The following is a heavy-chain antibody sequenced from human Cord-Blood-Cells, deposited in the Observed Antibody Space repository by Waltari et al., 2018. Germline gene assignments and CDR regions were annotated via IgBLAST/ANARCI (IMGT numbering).Heavy chain of an antibody. CDR2: INHSGSP. J-gene: IGHJ4*02. D-gene: IGHD3-10*01. CDR1: GGSFSGYY. Sequence: QVQLQQWGAGLLKPSETLSLTCAVYGGSFSGYYWSWIRQPPGKGLEWIGEINHSGSPNYNPSLKSRVTISVDTSKNQFSLKLSSVTAADTAVYYCARSRMVRGVSDYWGQGTLVTVSS. V-gene: IGHV4-34*01. CDR3: ARSRMVRGVSDY.